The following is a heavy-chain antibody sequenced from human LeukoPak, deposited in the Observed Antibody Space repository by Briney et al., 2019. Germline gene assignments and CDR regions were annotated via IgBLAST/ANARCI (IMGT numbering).Heavy chain of an antibody. CDR3: AREEVTRTYYYFDL. CDR1: GFTFSRYW. V-gene: IGHV3-7*01. D-gene: IGHD2-15*01. Sequence: GGSLRLSCAASGFTFSRYWMSWVRQAPGKGPEWVANIKQDGSEKNFVDSVRGRLTISRDNAKNSLFLQMNSLRAEDTAVYYCAREEVTRTYYYFDLWGRGTLVTVSS. CDR2: IKQDGSEK. J-gene: IGHJ2*01.